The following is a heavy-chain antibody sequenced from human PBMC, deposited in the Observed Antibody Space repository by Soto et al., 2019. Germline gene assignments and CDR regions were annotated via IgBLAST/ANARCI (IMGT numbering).Heavy chain of an antibody. CDR3: AKEEAFSSGWATIDY. Sequence: EVQLLESGGGLVQPGGSLRLSCAASGFTFSSYAMTWVRQAPGKGMEWVSAISGSGISTYYADSVKGRFTISRDNSKKKLYLQMNSLRAEDTIVYYCAKEEAFSSGWATIDYWGQGTLVTVSS. CDR1: GFTFSSYA. D-gene: IGHD6-19*01. J-gene: IGHJ4*02. CDR2: ISGSGIST. V-gene: IGHV3-23*01.